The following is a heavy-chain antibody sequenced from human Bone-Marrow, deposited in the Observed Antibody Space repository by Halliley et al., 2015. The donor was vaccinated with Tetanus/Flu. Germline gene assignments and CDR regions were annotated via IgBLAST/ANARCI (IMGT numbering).Heavy chain of an antibody. V-gene: IGHV4-34*01. Sequence: LRLSCAVYGGSFSGYYWTWIRQPPGKGLEWIGEINLSGRTNYNPSLKSRVTISLDTSKNQFSLRLSSVTAADTAVYYCARTVKGVITIYCYYNMDVWGQGTTVTVSS. J-gene: IGHJ6*02. D-gene: IGHD3-22*01. CDR3: ARTVKGVITIYCYYNMDV. CDR2: INLSGRT. CDR1: GGSFSGYY.